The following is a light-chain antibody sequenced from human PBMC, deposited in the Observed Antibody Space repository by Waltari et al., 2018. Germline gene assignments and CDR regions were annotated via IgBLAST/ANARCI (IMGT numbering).Light chain of an antibody. J-gene: IGKJ2*01. CDR1: QSVSSN. CDR2: GAS. Sequence: EIVMTQSPATLSVSPGERATLSCRASQSVSSNLAWYQQKLGQAPRLLIYGASTRATGIPARFSGSGSGTEFTLTISSLQSEDFAVYYCQQYNNWPPNTFGQGTKLEIK. CDR3: QQYNNWPPNT. V-gene: IGKV3-15*01.